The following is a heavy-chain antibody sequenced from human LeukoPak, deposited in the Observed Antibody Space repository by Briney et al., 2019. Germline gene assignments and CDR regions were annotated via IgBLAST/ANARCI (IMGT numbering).Heavy chain of an antibody. D-gene: IGHD1-26*01. V-gene: IGHV4-59*01. Sequence: KPSETLSLTCIVSGGSFSSSYWSWIRQPPGKGLEWVAYIYSNGNTNSKPSLKSRVTIAVDTSQSQFSLKLSSVTAADTAVYYCARGLVGLTPHAGVFQIWGQGTKVTVSS. CDR3: ARGLVGLTPHAGVFQI. CDR2: IYSNGNT. CDR1: GGSFSSSY. J-gene: IGHJ3*02.